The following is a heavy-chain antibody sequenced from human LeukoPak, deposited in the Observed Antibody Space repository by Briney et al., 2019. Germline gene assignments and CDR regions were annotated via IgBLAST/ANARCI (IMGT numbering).Heavy chain of an antibody. CDR1: GYTFVSYG. Sequence: ASVKVSCKVSGYTFVSYGITWVRRAPGQGLEWLGWISVYNGKTNHSEKFQGRVTMSRDTSTTTAFLEVKSLRSDDTAVYYCARDRNYFDYWGQGTLVTVSS. J-gene: IGHJ4*02. CDR3: ARDRNYFDY. CDR2: ISVYNGKT. V-gene: IGHV1-18*04.